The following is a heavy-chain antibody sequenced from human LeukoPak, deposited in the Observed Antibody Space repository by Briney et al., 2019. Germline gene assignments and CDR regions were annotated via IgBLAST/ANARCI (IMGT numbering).Heavy chain of an antibody. CDR2: ICGSGGST. D-gene: IGHD1-26*01. V-gene: IGHV3-23*01. J-gene: IGHJ3*02. CDR3: AKAESGSYWVGAFDI. CDR1: GFTFSSYA. Sequence: VGSLRLSCAASGFTFSSYAMSWVRQAPGKGLEWVSAICGSGGSTYYAGSVKGRFTISRDNSKNTLYLQMNSLRAEDTAVYYCAKAESGSYWVGAFDIWGQGTMVTVSS.